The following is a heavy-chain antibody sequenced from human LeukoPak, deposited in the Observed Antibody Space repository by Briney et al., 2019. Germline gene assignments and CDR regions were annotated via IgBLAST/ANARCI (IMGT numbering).Heavy chain of an antibody. D-gene: IGHD3-16*01. CDR1: GFTFTSHF. J-gene: IGHJ5*02. CDR3: AKDAQPRSRWFDP. V-gene: IGHV3-23*01. CDR2: ISDSGDRT. Sequence: GGSLRLSCAASGFTFTSHFMSWFRQAPGKGLEWIAAISDSGDRTVSVDSVKGRFTISRDNFNNILYLQMNTLRAEDTAMYYCAKDAQPRSRWFDPWGQGTLVTVSS.